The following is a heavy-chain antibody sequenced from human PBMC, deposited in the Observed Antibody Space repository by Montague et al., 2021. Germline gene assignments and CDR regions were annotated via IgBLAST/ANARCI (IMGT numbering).Heavy chain of an antibody. Sequence: QSVAEVKKPGESLKISCKGSGYSFTNYWIGWVRQMPGKGLEWMGIVYPGDSHTSYSPSSPGQVTIPADKSISTAYLQWSSLKASDTAMDYCARLSGSGTRQGDCWGQGTLVTVSS. J-gene: IGHJ4*02. CDR2: VYPGDSHT. CDR3: ARLSGSGTRQGDC. V-gene: IGHV5-51*01. D-gene: IGHD1-26*01. CDR1: GYSFTNYW.